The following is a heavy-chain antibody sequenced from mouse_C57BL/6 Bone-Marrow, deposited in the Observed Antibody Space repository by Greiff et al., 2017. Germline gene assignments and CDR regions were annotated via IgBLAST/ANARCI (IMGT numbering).Heavy chain of an antibody. V-gene: IGHV1-81*01. J-gene: IGHJ3*01. Sequence: QVQLQQSGAELARPGASVKLSCKASGYTFTSFGISWVKQRTGQGLEWIGEIYPRSGNTYYNEKFKGKATLTADKSSSTAYMELRSLTSEDSAVYVCARFRPRLRRPSWFAYWGQGTLVTVSA. CDR1: GYTFTSFG. D-gene: IGHD2-4*01. CDR2: IYPRSGNT. CDR3: ARFRPRLRRPSWFAY.